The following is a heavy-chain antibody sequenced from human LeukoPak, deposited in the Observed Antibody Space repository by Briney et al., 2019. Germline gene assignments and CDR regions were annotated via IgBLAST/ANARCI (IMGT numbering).Heavy chain of an antibody. V-gene: IGHV1-69*04. J-gene: IGHJ5*02. CDR3: ARAGWFDP. CDR1: GGAFSSYA. CDR2: IIPILGIA. D-gene: IGHD7-27*01. Sequence: SVKVSCKASGGAFSSYAISWVRQAPGQGLEWMGRIIPILGIANYAQKFQGRVTITADKSTSTAYMELSSLRSEDTAVYYCARAGWFDPWGQGTLVTVSS.